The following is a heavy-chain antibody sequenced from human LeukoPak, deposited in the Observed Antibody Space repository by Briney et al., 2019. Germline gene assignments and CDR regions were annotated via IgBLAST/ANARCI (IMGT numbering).Heavy chain of an antibody. CDR1: GGSISSYY. CDR3: ARTTEGGYTYDYFYYYYMDV. V-gene: IGHV4-59*01. CDR2: IYYSGST. J-gene: IGHJ6*03. Sequence: SETLSLTCTVSGGSISSYYWSWIRQPPGKGLEWIGYIYYSGSTNYNRSLKSRVTISVDTSKNQFSLKLSSVTAADTAVYYCARTTEGGYTYDYFYYYYMDVWGKGTTVTISS. D-gene: IGHD5-18*01.